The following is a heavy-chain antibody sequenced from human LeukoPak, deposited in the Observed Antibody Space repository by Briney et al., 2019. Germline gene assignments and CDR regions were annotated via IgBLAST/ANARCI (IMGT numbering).Heavy chain of an antibody. CDR3: AREPTYYDFWSGYYIHYYMDV. CDR1: GGSISSGSYY. J-gene: IGHJ6*03. Sequence: SQTLSLTCTVSGGSISSGSYYWSWIRQPAGKGREWIGRIYTSGSTNYNPSLKSRVTISVDTSKNQFSLKLSSVTAADTAVYYCAREPTYYDFWSGYYIHYYMDVWGKGTTVTVSS. CDR2: IYTSGST. V-gene: IGHV4-61*02. D-gene: IGHD3-3*01.